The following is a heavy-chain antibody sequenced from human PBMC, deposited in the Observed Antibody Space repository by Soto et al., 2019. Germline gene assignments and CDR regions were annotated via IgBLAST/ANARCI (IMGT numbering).Heavy chain of an antibody. V-gene: IGHV1-69*13. D-gene: IGHD5-12*01. CDR3: ARSDYDNNWFDP. CDR2: IIPIFGTA. Sequence: SGKVSCKASGGTFSSYAISWVRQAPGQGLEWMGGIIPIFGTANYAQKFQGRVTITADESTSTAYMELSSLRSEDTAVYYCARSDYDNNWFDPWGQGTLVTVSS. CDR1: GGTFSSYA. J-gene: IGHJ5*02.